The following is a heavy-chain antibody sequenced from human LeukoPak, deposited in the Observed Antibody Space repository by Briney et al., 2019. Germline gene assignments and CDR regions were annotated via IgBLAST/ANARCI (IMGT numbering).Heavy chain of an antibody. V-gene: IGHV1-69*05. CDR2: IIPVFGTT. D-gene: IGHD5-12*01. CDR1: GGTFSSHA. Sequence: SVKVSCKASGGTFSSHAISWVRQAPGQGLEWVGGIIPVFGTTNYAQKFQGRVTITTDESTSTGYMELRSLRSDDTAVYYCARGDSGYDYGFDNWGQGTLVTVSS. CDR3: ARGDSGYDYGFDN. J-gene: IGHJ4*02.